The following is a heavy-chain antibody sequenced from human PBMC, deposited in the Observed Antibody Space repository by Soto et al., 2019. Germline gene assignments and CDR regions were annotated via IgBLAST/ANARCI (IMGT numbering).Heavy chain of an antibody. J-gene: IGHJ4*02. V-gene: IGHV4-30-4*01. CDR2: IYYSGST. D-gene: IGHD5-18*01. CDR1: GGSISSGDFY. Sequence: QVQLQESGPGLVKPSQTLSLTCTVSGGSISSGDFYRSWIRQPPGKGLEWIGYIYYSGSTYYNPSLKSRVTISVDTSKNQFSLKLSSVTAADTAVYYCAGFSVDTAMVIPFDYWGQGTLVTVSS. CDR3: AGFSVDTAMVIPFDY.